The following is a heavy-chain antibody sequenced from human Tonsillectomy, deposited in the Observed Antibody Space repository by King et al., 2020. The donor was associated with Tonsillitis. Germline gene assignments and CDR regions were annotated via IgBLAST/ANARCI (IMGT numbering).Heavy chain of an antibody. CDR1: GGSISSYH. CDR3: SRPTSIAEGGRGGIDY. D-gene: IGHD6-13*01. J-gene: IGHJ4*02. V-gene: IGHV4-59*08. Sequence: VQLQESGPGLVKPSETLSLTCTVSGGSISSYHWSWIRQPPGKGLEWIGYIYNSGSTNYNPSLKSRVTISVDTSKNQISLKLSSVTAADPAMYYCSRPTSIAEGGRGGIDYWGQGALVIVSS. CDR2: IYNSGST.